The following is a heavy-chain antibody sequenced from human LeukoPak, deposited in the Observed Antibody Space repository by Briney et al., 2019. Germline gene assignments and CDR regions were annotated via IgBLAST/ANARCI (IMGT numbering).Heavy chain of an antibody. D-gene: IGHD3-22*01. V-gene: IGHV3-30*02. CDR2: IRYDGSNK. CDR3: AKDRSSGYSDY. CDR1: GFTFSSYG. J-gene: IGHJ4*02. Sequence: GGSLRLSCAASGFTFSSYGMHWVRQAPGKGLEWVAFIRYDGSNKYYADSVKGRFTISRDNSKNTLYLQMNSLRAEDTAVYYCAKDRSSGYSDYWGQGTLVTVSS.